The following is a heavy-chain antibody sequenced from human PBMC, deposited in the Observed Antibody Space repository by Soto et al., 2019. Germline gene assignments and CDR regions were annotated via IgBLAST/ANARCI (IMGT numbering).Heavy chain of an antibody. Sequence: GGSLRLSCAASGFTFSSYGMHWVRQAPGKGLEWVAVISYDGSNKYYADSVKGRFTISRDNSKNTLYLQMNSLRAEDTAVYYCAKDFRLELLVDAFDIWGQGTMVTVSS. D-gene: IGHD1-7*01. CDR3: AKDFRLELLVDAFDI. CDR2: ISYDGSNK. CDR1: GFTFSSYG. J-gene: IGHJ3*02. V-gene: IGHV3-30*18.